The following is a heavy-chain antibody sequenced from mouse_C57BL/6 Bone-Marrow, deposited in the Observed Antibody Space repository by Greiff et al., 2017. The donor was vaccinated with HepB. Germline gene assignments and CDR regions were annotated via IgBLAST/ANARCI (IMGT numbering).Heavy chain of an antibody. CDR3: TISGFAY. CDR1: GYTFTDYE. Sequence: VQLQESGAELVRPGASVTLSCKASGYTFTDYEMHWVKQTPVHGLEWIGAIDPETGGTAYNQKFKGKAILTADKSSSTAYMELRSLTSEDSAVYYCTISGFAYWGQGTLVTVSA. CDR2: IDPETGGT. J-gene: IGHJ3*01. V-gene: IGHV1-15*01.